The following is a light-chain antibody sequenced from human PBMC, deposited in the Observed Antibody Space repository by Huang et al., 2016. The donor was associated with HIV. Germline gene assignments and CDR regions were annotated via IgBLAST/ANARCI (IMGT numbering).Light chain of an antibody. CDR3: QQYNDWPPYT. Sequence: EVVMTQSPATLSVSPGERATLSCRASQSVRSNLAWYQQKPGQAPRLLIYGASTRATAIPARVSGSGSGTEFTLTISSLQSEDFAVYYCQQYNDWPPYTFGQGTKLEIK. CDR2: GAS. V-gene: IGKV3-15*01. J-gene: IGKJ2*01. CDR1: QSVRSN.